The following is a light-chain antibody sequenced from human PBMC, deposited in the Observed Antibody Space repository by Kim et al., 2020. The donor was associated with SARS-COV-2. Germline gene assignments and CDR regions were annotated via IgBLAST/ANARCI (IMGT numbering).Light chain of an antibody. CDR3: SAWDDSLDGLVV. CDR2: SDD. V-gene: IGLV1-44*01. CDR1: SSNIGSNY. J-gene: IGLJ2*01. Sequence: QSVLTQPPSASGTPGQRVTISCSGSSSNIGSNYVYWYQQLPGTAPKLLIYSDDQRPSGVPDRFSGSRSGTSASLAISGLQSEDEADYYCSAWDDSLDGLVVFGGGTQLTVL.